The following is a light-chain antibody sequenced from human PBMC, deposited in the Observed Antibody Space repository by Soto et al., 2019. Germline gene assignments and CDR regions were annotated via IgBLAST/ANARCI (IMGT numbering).Light chain of an antibody. CDR2: GAS. Sequence: EIVLTQSPGTLSLSPGERATLSCRASQSVSSSFLAWYQQKPGQAPRLLIYGASSRATGIPDRFSGSGSGTDFTLTISRLEPEYVALYYRQQYDSSPRTFGQGTKLEIK. J-gene: IGKJ2*01. V-gene: IGKV3-20*01. CDR3: QQYDSSPRT. CDR1: QSVSSSF.